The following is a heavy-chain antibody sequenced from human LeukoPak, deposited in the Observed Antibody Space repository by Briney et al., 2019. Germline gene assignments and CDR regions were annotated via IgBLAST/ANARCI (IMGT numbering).Heavy chain of an antibody. D-gene: IGHD6-13*01. V-gene: IGHV5-51*01. J-gene: IGHJ4*02. CDR3: ARYTTAAFDF. CDR1: GYSFTSYL. CDR2: IYPGDSDT. Sequence: GESLKISCKGSGYSFTSYLIGWVRQMPGKGLEWMGIIYPGDSDTRESPSFQGQFTISADKSISTAYLQWSSLKASDTAIYYCARYTTAAFDFWGQGTLVTVSS.